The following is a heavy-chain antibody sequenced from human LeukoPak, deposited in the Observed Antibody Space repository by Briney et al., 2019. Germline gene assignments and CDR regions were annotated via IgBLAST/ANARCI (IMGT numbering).Heavy chain of an antibody. Sequence: GRSLRLSCAASGFTFSSYDMHWVRQAPGKGLEWVAVISYDGSNKYYADSVKGRFTIPRDNAKNLLYLQMNSLRAEDTAVYYCARKLRGYSYGPFDYWGQGTLVTVSS. CDR3: ARKLRGYSYGPFDY. CDR2: ISYDGSNK. V-gene: IGHV3-30*03. D-gene: IGHD5-18*01. J-gene: IGHJ4*02. CDR1: GFTFSSYD.